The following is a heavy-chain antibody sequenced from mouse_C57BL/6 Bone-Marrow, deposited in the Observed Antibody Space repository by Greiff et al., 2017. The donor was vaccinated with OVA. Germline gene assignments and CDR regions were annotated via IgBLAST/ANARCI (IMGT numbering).Heavy chain of an antibody. D-gene: IGHD3-1*01. CDR3: ARSGGRRDAMDY. CDR1: GYTFTSYW. CDR2: IYPSDSET. V-gene: IGHV1-61*01. J-gene: IGHJ4*01. Sequence: VQLQQPGAELVRPGSSVKLSCKASGYTFTSYWMDWVKQRPGQGLEWIGNIYPSDSETHYNQKFKDKATLTVDKSSSTAYMQLSSLTSEDSAVYYCARSGGRRDAMDYWGQGTSVTVSS.